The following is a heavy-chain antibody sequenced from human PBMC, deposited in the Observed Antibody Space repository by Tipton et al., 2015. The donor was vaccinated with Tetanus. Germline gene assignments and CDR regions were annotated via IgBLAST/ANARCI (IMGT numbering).Heavy chain of an antibody. Sequence: SLRLSCAAPGFTFSSYAMHWVRQAPGKGLEWVAVISYDGSNKYYADSVKGRFTISRDNSKNTLYLQMNSLRAEDTAVYYCARDLQDSSGYYMLYYYYGMDVWGQGTTVTVSS. CDR2: ISYDGSNK. CDR3: ARDLQDSSGYYMLYYYYGMDV. CDR1: GFTFSSYA. J-gene: IGHJ6*02. D-gene: IGHD3-22*01. V-gene: IGHV3-30-3*01.